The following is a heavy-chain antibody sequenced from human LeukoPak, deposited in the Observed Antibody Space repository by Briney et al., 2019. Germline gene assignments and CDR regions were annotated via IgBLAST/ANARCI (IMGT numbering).Heavy chain of an antibody. CDR1: GGSISSYY. CDR3: ARGNGWVCSSTSCYNWFDP. V-gene: IGHV4-59*01. J-gene: IGHJ5*02. D-gene: IGHD2-2*01. Sequence: PSETLSLTCTVSGGSISSYYWSWIRQPPGKGLERIGYIYYSGSTNYNPSLKSRVTISVDTSKNQFSLKLSSVTAADTAVYYCARGNGWVCSSTSCYNWFDPWGQGTLVTVSS. CDR2: IYYSGST.